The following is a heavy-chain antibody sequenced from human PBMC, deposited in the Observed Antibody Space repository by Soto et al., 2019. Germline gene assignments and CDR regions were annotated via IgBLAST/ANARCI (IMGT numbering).Heavy chain of an antibody. CDR3: ARGGVRATPFDY. J-gene: IGHJ4*02. Sequence: EVQLVESGGGLVQPGGSLRLSCAASGFTVSSNYMSWVRQAPGKGLEWVSVIYSGGSTYYADSVKGRFTISRDNSKNTPYYQMNSLRAEDTAVYYCARGGVRATPFDYWGQGTLVTVSS. CDR2: IYSGGST. CDR1: GFTVSSNY. V-gene: IGHV3-66*01. D-gene: IGHD1-26*01.